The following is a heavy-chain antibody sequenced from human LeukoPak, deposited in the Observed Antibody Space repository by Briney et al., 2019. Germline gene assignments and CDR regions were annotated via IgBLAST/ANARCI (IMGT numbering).Heavy chain of an antibody. V-gene: IGHV3-30*18. CDR3: AKEANDYVWGSYRSYYFDY. CDR1: GFTFSSYG. J-gene: IGHJ4*02. Sequence: GRSLRLFCVASGFTFSSYGMHWVRQAPGKGLEWVAVISYDGSNKYYADSVKGRFTISRDNSKNTLYLQMNSLRAEDTAVYYCAKEANDYVWGSYRSYYFDYWGQGTLVTVSS. CDR2: ISYDGSNK. D-gene: IGHD3-16*02.